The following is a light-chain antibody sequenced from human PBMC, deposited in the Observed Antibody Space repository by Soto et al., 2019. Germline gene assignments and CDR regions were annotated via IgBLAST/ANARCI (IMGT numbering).Light chain of an antibody. CDR1: QSVSSSY. V-gene: IGKV3-20*01. J-gene: IGKJ4*01. CDR3: QQYGSSPLT. CDR2: GAS. Sequence: EIVLTQSPGTLSLSPGERATLSCRASQSVSSSYLAWYQQKPGQAHRLFIYGASSRATGIPERFSGSGSGTDFTLTISRLEPEDFAVYYCQQYGSSPLTFGGGTKVEIK.